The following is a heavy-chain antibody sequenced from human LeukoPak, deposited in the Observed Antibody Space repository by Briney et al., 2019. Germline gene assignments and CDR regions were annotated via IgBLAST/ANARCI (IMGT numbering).Heavy chain of an antibody. Sequence: PGGSLRLSCAASEFTFTNYAMHWVRQAPGRGLEWVAVISYDGSNKYYADSVKGRFTISRDNSRNTLYLQMNSLRAEDTAVYYCAREYGSGSSRRRFDPWGQGTLVTVSS. D-gene: IGHD3-10*01. CDR2: ISYDGSNK. CDR1: EFTFTNYA. V-gene: IGHV3-30*04. J-gene: IGHJ5*02. CDR3: AREYGSGSSRRRFDP.